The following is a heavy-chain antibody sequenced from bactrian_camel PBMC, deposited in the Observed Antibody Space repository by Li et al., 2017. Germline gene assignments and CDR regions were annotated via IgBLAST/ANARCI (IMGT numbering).Heavy chain of an antibody. CDR2: IYSDGSRE. D-gene: IGHD5*01. Sequence: HVQLVESGGGLVQPGGSLRLSCAVNGFTSSSYYIYWVRQAPGKGLEWVSSIYSDGSREVYSSFVKGRFAISKDNAENTVYLQMNSLRPEDTAVYYCAADHTGLVDFADWGQGTQVTVS. J-gene: IGHJ6*01. CDR1: GFTSSSYY. V-gene: IGHV3-2*01. CDR3: AADHTGLVDFAD.